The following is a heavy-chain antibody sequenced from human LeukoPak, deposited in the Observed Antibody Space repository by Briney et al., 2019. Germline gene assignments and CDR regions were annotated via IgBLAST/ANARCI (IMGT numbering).Heavy chain of an antibody. CDR3: ARVQYSGSAALDY. J-gene: IGHJ4*02. V-gene: IGHV1-2*02. Sequence: ASVKLSCTASGYTFTGYCMHWVRQAPGQGLEWMGGIKTNRRATAYAQKVQGRVTMSSDASNNTVYLEMSRLRSDDTAVYYCARVQYSGSAALDYWGQGTLVTVSS. D-gene: IGHD6-6*01. CDR1: GYTFTGYC. CDR2: IKTNRRAT.